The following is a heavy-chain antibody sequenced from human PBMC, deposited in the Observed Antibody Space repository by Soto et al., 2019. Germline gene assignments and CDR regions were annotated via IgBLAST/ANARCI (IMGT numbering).Heavy chain of an antibody. J-gene: IGHJ6*02. Sequence: ASVKVSCKASGYTFTSYGISWVRQAPGQGLEWMGWISAYNGNTNYAQKLQGRVTMTTDTSTSTAYMELRSLRSDDTAVYDCARVLMYYDFWSGYNYYYYGMDVWGQGTTVTVSS. D-gene: IGHD3-3*01. CDR3: ARVLMYYDFWSGYNYYYYGMDV. CDR2: ISAYNGNT. CDR1: GYTFTSYG. V-gene: IGHV1-18*04.